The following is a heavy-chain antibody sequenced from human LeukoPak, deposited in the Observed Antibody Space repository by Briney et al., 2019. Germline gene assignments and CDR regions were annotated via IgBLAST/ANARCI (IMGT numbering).Heavy chain of an antibody. V-gene: IGHV4-59*01. CDR2: ISYSGST. CDR1: GGSISGYY. J-gene: IGHJ4*02. Sequence: SETLSLTCTVSGGSISGYYWSWIRQPPGKGLERIGYISYSGSTNYNPSLKSRVTISVDTSKSQFSLKLSSVTAADTAVYYCGRGGTDFDCGGRGTLVTFS. D-gene: IGHD1-1*01. CDR3: GRGGTDFDC.